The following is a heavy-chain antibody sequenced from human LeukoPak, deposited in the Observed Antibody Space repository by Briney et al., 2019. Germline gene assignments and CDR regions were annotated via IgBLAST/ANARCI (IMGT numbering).Heavy chain of an antibody. J-gene: IGHJ4*02. V-gene: IGHV1-18*01. CDR2: ISAYNGNT. CDR1: GYTFTSYG. D-gene: IGHD6-19*01. Sequence: GASVKVSCKASGYTFTSYGISWVRQAPGQGLEWMGWISAYNGNTNYAQKLQGRVTMTTDTSTSTAYVELRSLRSDDTAVYYCARVKWGSGPYFDYWGQGTLVTVSS. CDR3: ARVKWGSGPYFDY.